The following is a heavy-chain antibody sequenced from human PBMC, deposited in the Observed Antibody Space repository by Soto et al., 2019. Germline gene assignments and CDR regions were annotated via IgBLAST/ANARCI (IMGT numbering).Heavy chain of an antibody. J-gene: IGHJ6*02. D-gene: IGHD6-13*01. CDR1: GGTFSSYA. V-gene: IGHV1-69*01. CDR3: ARAGRAAAGTGYYYYGMDV. CDR2: IIPIFGTA. Sequence: QVQLVQSGAEVKKPGSSVKVSCKDSGGTFSSYAISGVRQAPGQGLEWMGGIIPIFGTANYAQKFQGRVTITADESTSTAHMELSSLRSEDTAVYYCARAGRAAAGTGYYYYGMDVWGQGTTVTVSS.